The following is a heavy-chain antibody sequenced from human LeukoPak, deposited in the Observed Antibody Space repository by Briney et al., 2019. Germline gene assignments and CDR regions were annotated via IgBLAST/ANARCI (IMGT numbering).Heavy chain of an antibody. D-gene: IGHD2-2*01. V-gene: IGHV3-7*01. CDR1: GFTICDYW. Sequence: PGGSLRRSGAASGFTICDYWRSWLRQAPGQGLEWAANIKQDGTEKNYVDSVKGRCTSSRDNARNSLYLQMNSLRAEDTAVYYCVRGPYALFWGQGTLVSVSS. CDR2: IKQDGTEK. CDR3: VRGPYALF. J-gene: IGHJ4*02.